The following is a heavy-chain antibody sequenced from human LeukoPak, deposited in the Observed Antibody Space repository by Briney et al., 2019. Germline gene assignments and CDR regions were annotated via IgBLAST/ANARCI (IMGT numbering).Heavy chain of an antibody. CDR2: INHSGST. J-gene: IGHJ5*02. CDR3: ARGQQLVSLGWFDP. D-gene: IGHD6-13*01. Sequence: PSETLSLTCAVYGGSSSGYYWSWIRQPPGKGLEWIGEINHSGSTYYNPSLKSRVTISVDTSKNQFSLKLSSVTAADTAVYYCARGQQLVSLGWFDPWGQGTLVTVSS. V-gene: IGHV4-34*01. CDR1: GGSSSGYY.